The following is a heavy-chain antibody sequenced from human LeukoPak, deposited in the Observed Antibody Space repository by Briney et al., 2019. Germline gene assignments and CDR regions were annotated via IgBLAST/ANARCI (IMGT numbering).Heavy chain of an antibody. CDR2: ISYDGSNK. J-gene: IGHJ4*02. CDR3: AKDSKVATDYYFDY. D-gene: IGHD5-12*01. V-gene: IGHV3-30*18. CDR1: GFTFSSYG. Sequence: GRSLRLSCAASGFTFSSYGMHWVRQAPGKGLEGVAVISYDGSNKYYADSVKGRFTISRDNSKNTLYLQMNSLRAEDTAVYYCAKDSKVATDYYFDYWGQGTLVTVSS.